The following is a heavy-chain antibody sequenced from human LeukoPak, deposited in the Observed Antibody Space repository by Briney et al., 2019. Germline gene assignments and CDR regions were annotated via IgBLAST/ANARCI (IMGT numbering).Heavy chain of an antibody. V-gene: IGHV3-11*01. CDR2: ISSSGSTI. J-gene: IGHJ1*01. CDR3: ARGGDWYSGSYSYFQH. D-gene: IGHD1-26*01. Sequence: GGSLRLFCAASVFTFSDYYMIWIRHAPAKALEWVSYISSSGSTIYYADSVKRRFTISRDNDKNSLYLQMNSLRAEDTAVYYCARGGDWYSGSYSYFQHWGQGTLVTVSS. CDR1: VFTFSDYY.